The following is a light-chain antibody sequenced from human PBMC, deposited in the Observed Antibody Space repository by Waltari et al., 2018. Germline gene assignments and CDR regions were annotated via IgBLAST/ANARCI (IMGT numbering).Light chain of an antibody. J-gene: IGLJ1*01. CDR1: DSDVGAYDF. Sequence: SALTQPASVSGSPGQSITISCSGTDSDVGAYDFVSWYQQHPGNAPHLIIYEVSNRPSGISNRFSASKSGNTASLTISGLQAEDEADYYCSSYTTSSAPGVFGTGTRVTVL. CDR3: SSYTTSSAPGV. V-gene: IGLV2-14*01. CDR2: EVS.